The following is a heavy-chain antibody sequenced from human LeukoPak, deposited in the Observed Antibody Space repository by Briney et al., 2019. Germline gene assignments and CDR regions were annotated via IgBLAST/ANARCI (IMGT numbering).Heavy chain of an antibody. V-gene: IGHV5-51*01. CDR3: ARPYSSGWPYSFEY. CDR1: GYSFTSYW. J-gene: IGHJ4*02. CDR2: IFPGDSDS. Sequence: GESLKIPCKGSGYSFTSYWIGWVRQMPGKGLEWVGIIFPGDSDSRYSPSLQGQVTISADTSISTAYLQWSSLKASDTAMYFCARPYSSGWPYSFEYWGQGTLVTVSS. D-gene: IGHD6-19*01.